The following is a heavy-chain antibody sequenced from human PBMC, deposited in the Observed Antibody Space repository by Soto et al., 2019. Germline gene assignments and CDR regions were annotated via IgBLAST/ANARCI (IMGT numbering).Heavy chain of an antibody. D-gene: IGHD2-15*01. CDR3: ARVVVARTYYFDY. Sequence: AGGFLRLSCAASGFTVSSNYMSWVRQAPGKGLEWVSVIYSGGSTYYADSVKGRFTISRDNSKNTLYLQMNSLRAEDTAVYYCARVVVARTYYFDYWGQGTLVTVSS. CDR2: IYSGGST. V-gene: IGHV3-53*01. J-gene: IGHJ4*02. CDR1: GFTVSSNY.